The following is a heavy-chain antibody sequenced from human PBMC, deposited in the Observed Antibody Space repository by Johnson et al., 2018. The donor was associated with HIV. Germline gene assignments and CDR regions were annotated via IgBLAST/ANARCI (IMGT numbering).Heavy chain of an antibody. J-gene: IGHJ3*02. D-gene: IGHD1-7*01. V-gene: IGHV3-15*05. Sequence: VQLVESGGGLVQPGGSLRLSCRASGFIFSDAWMSWVRQAPGKGLEWVGRILTNTDGGTTDYAAPVKGRFTISRDDPQNTLYLQMNSLRAEDTALYYCARDHTPVTGATYHDAVEIWGQGTMVTVSS. CDR3: ARDHTPVTGATYHDAVEI. CDR2: ILTNTDGGTT. CDR1: GFIFSDAW.